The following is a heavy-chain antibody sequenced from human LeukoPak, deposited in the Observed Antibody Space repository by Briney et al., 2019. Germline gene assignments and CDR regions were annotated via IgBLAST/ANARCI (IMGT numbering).Heavy chain of an antibody. CDR2: ISWDGGST. CDR1: GFTFDDYT. Sequence: GGSLRLSCAASGFTFDDYTMHWVRQAPGKGLEWVSLISWDGGSTYSADSVKGRFTISRDNSKNSLYLQMNSLRAEDTALYYCAKDSGYGDNPLDYWGQGTLVTVSS. CDR3: AKDSGYGDNPLDY. D-gene: IGHD4-17*01. J-gene: IGHJ4*02. V-gene: IGHV3-43*01.